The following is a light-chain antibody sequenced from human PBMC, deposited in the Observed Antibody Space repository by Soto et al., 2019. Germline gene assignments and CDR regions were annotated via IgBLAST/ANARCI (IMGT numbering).Light chain of an antibody. CDR2: AAS. Sequence: DIKMTQYPSSLSASVADRVTITCQASQDINNNLNWYQQSPGKAPNLLIYAASSLETGVPSRFTGSGSGTDFTFTISSLQPEDVATYYCQQYDALPPTFGPGTKLDVK. V-gene: IGKV1-33*01. CDR1: QDINNN. J-gene: IGKJ3*01. CDR3: QQYDALPPT.